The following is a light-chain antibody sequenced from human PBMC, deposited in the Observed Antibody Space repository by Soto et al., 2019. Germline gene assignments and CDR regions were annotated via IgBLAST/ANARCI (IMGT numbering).Light chain of an antibody. Sequence: DIQVTQSPSSLSASVGDRVTITCRASQNIRTYLNWYQQRPGKPPNLLIHTASTLQSGVPSRFSGSGSGTDFTLTISSLQPEDFATYYCQQTYSTLHSFGQGTKLEIK. J-gene: IGKJ2*03. CDR1: QNIRTY. V-gene: IGKV1-39*01. CDR3: QQTYSTLHS. CDR2: TAS.